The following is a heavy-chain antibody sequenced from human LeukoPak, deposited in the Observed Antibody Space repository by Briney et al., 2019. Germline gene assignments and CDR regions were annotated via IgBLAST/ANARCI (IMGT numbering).Heavy chain of an antibody. CDR1: GGSFSGYY. V-gene: IGHV4-34*01. CDR3: ATLRMVRGVIRDY. CDR2: INHSGST. J-gene: IGHJ4*02. D-gene: IGHD3-10*01. Sequence: PSETLSLTCAVYGGSFSGYYWSWIRQPPGKGLEWIGEINHSGSTNYDPSLKSRVTISVDTSKNQFSLKLSSVTAADTAVYYCATLRMVRGVIRDYWGQGTLVTVSS.